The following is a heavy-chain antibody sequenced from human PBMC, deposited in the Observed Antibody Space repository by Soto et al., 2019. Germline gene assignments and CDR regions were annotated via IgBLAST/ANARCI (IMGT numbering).Heavy chain of an antibody. CDR1: GYTFTSYG. D-gene: IGHD2-2*01. J-gene: IGHJ6*02. CDR3: AREHSITTYYYYGMDV. V-gene: IGHV1-18*01. Sequence: ASVKVSCKASGYTFTSYGISWVRQAPGQGLEWMGWISAYNGNTNYAQKLQGRVTMTTDTSTSTAYMELRSLRSDDTAVYYCAREHSITTYYYYGMDVWGQGTTVTVS. CDR2: ISAYNGNT.